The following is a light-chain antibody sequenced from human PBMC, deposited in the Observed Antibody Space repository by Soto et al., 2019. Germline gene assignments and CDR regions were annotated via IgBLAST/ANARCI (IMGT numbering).Light chain of an antibody. CDR1: QGISNW. V-gene: IGKV1-12*01. J-gene: IGKJ4*01. Sequence: DIQMTQSPSSVSASVGDRVTITCRASQGISNWLAWYQQKPGNAPKLLIYATSTLQSGVPSRFSGSGSRTDFTLTISSLQPEDFATYYCQQANSFPLTFGGGTKVEIK. CDR2: ATS. CDR3: QQANSFPLT.